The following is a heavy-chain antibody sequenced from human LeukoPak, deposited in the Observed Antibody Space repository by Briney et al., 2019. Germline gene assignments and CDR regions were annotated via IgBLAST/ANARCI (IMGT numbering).Heavy chain of an antibody. J-gene: IGHJ4*02. CDR2: IKQDGSEE. D-gene: IGHD3-16*02. CDR1: GFTFSSSA. V-gene: IGHV3-7*03. CDR3: AKAVPMITFGGVIAYPLDY. Sequence: GGSLRLSCAASGFTFSSSAMSWVRQAPGKGLEWVANIKQDGSEENYVDSVKGRFTISRDNSKNTLYLQMNSLRAEDTAVYYCAKAVPMITFGGVIAYPLDYWGQGTLVTVSS.